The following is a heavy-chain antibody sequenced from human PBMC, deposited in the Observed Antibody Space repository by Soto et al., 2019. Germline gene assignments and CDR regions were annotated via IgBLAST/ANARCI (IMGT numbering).Heavy chain of an antibody. CDR1: GGSISSGGYY. J-gene: IGHJ4*02. CDR2: IYYSGST. CDR3: AREGDGYNFYFDY. V-gene: IGHV4-31*03. D-gene: IGHD5-12*01. Sequence: QVQLQESGPGLVKPSQTLSLTCTVSGGSISSGGYYWSWIRQHPGKGLEWIGYIYYSGSTYYNPSLKRRVTISVDTSKNQFSLKLSSVTAADTAVYYCAREGDGYNFYFDYWGQGTLVTVSS.